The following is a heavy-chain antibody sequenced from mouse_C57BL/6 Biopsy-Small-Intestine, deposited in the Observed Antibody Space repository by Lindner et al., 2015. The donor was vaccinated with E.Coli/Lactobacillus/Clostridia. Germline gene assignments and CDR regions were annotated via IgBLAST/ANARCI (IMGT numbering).Heavy chain of an antibody. D-gene: IGHD6-1*01. CDR2: INPRTGGT. CDR3: ARAAGYFDY. V-gene: IGHV1-42*01. Sequence: VQLQESGPEPVKPGASVKISCKTSGYSFTGYYMNWVKQSPEKRLEWIGEINPRTGGTAYNQKFKAKATLTVDKSSSTAYMQLKSLTSEDSAFYYCARAAGYFDYWGQGTTLTVSS. J-gene: IGHJ2*01. CDR1: GYSFTGYY.